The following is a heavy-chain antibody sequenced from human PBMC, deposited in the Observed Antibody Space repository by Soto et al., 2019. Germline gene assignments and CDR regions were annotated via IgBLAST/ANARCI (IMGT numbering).Heavy chain of an antibody. CDR1: GYSFTSYW. Sequence: GASLKISCKGSGYSFTSYWIGWARQMPGKGLEWMGIIYPGDSDTRYSPSFQGQVTISADKSISTAYLQWSSLKASDTAMYYCASRTSGGGNWFDPWGQGTLVTVSS. CDR3: ASRTSGGGNWFDP. J-gene: IGHJ5*02. V-gene: IGHV5-51*01. D-gene: IGHD3-10*01. CDR2: IYPGDSDT.